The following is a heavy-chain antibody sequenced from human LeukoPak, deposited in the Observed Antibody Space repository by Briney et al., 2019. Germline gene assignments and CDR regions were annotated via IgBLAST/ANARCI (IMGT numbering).Heavy chain of an antibody. V-gene: IGHV4-30-4*01. CDR3: ARDPLGGYYFDY. D-gene: IGHD3-16*01. Sequence: SETLSLTCTVSGGSISSGDYYWRWIRQPPGKGLEWIGYIYYSGSTYYNPSLKSRVTISVDTSKNQFSLKLSSVTAADTAVYYCARDPLGGYYFDYWGQGTLVTVSS. CDR2: IYYSGST. J-gene: IGHJ4*02. CDR1: GGSISSGDYY.